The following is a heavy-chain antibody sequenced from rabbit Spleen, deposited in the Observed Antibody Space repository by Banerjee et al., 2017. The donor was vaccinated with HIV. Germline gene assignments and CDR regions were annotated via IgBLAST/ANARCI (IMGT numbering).Heavy chain of an antibody. CDR1: GFSFSSRYY. CDR3: ARDPNYASGHYIYSF. D-gene: IGHD1-1*01. Sequence: QSLEESGGDLVKPGASLTLTCTASGFSFSSRYYMCWVRQAPGKGLEWIACIYSGSSGDTYYANWAKGRFTISKTSSTTVTLQLNSLTAADTATYFCARDPNYASGHYIYSFWGPGTLVTVS. J-gene: IGHJ4*01. V-gene: IGHV1S40*01. CDR2: IYSGSSGDT.